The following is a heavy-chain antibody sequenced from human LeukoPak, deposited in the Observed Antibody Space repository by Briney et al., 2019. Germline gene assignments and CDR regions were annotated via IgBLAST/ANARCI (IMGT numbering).Heavy chain of an antibody. J-gene: IGHJ4*02. CDR3: AINVDTAPYYFDY. CDR1: DGSIRSSTDY. V-gene: IGHV4-39*07. D-gene: IGHD5-18*01. Sequence: SETLSLTCTVSDGSIRSSTDYWGWIRQSPGKGLEWIGSLYFRGITYYNPSLKSRVTISVDTSKNQFSLKLSSVTAADTAVYYCAINVDTAPYYFDYWGQGTLVTVSS. CDR2: LYFRGIT.